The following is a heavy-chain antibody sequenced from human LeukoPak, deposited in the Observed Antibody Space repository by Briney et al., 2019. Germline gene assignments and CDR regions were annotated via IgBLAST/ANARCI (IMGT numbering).Heavy chain of an antibody. D-gene: IGHD1-1*01. CDR3: AREATGTLYY. J-gene: IGHJ4*02. Sequence: QPGGSQRLSYAASGFTVSSNYMSWVRQAPGKGLEWVSIIYSGGSTYYADSVKGRFTISRDNSKNTLYLQMNSLRAEDTAVYYCAREATGTLYYWGQGSLVTVSS. CDR2: IYSGGST. V-gene: IGHV3-66*01. CDR1: GFTVSSNY.